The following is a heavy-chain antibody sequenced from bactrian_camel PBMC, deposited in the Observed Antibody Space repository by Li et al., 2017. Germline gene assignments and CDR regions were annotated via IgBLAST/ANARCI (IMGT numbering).Heavy chain of an antibody. D-gene: IGHD1*01. CDR3: VRSPLFFLAITDEPRDY. CDR1: GFTFIRYY. CDR2: VYNDGSNT. J-gene: IGHJ4*01. V-gene: IGHV3S6*01. Sequence: HVQLVESGGGLVQPGGSLRLSCAASGFTFIRYYMYWVREAPGKGLEWVSGVYNDGSNTGYADSVKGRFTLSRDNAKNTVYLQMNSLKPEDTAVYYCVRSPLFFLAITDEPRDYWGQGTQVTVS.